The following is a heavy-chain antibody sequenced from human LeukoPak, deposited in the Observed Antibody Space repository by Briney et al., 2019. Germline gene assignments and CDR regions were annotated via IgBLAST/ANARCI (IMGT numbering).Heavy chain of an antibody. CDR2: IYYSGST. J-gene: IGHJ4*02. CDR3: ARDGDWNYFDY. D-gene: IGHD3/OR15-3a*01. V-gene: IGHV4-59*01. Sequence: SETLSLTCTVSGDPISSYYWSWIRQPPGKGLEWIGYIYYSGSTNYNPSLKSRVTISVDTSKNQFSLKLSSVTAADTAVYYCARDGDWNYFDYWGQGTLVTVSS. CDR1: GDPISSYY.